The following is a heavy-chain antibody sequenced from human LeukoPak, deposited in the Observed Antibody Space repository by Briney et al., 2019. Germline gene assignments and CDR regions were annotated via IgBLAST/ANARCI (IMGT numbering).Heavy chain of an antibody. J-gene: IGHJ4*02. Sequence: GGSLRLSCVASGFTFSSYIMIWVRQAPGKGLEWVSTIKGSAEATFYADSVKDRFTISRDNSKNTLYLQMNSLRADDTALYFCARDHESSGYPTSDCWGQGTLVTVSS. D-gene: IGHD3-22*01. CDR2: IKGSAEAT. CDR3: ARDHESSGYPTSDC. V-gene: IGHV3-23*01. CDR1: GFTFSSYI.